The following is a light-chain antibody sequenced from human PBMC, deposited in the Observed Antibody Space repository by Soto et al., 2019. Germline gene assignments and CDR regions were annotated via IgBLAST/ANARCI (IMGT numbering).Light chain of an antibody. V-gene: IGLV1-44*01. CDR2: SYD. Sequence: QSVLTQPPSASGTPGQRVTISCSTSSSNLGDNTVNWYQQVPGAALNLLIYSYDQRPSGVPFRFSGSKSGTSASLAISGLQSEDEADYYCAAWDASLDGYVFGTGTKVTIL. CDR3: AAWDASLDGYV. CDR1: SSNLGDNT. J-gene: IGLJ1*01.